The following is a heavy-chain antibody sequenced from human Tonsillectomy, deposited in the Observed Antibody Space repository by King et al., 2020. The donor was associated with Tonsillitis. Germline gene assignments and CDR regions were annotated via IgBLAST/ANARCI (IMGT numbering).Heavy chain of an antibody. CDR3: ARDYTGNSFAFDS. V-gene: IGHV3-11*01. CDR2: ISSSGSTR. Sequence: VQLVESGGGLVKPGGSLRLSCAVSGFTFSDSDMSWIRQAPGKGLEWVSCISSSGSTRYYSDSVKGRFTISRDNAKNSLNLQMNSLRAEDTAVYYCARDYTGNSFAFDSWGQGTLVTVSS. CDR1: GFTFSDSD. D-gene: IGHD4-23*01. J-gene: IGHJ4*02.